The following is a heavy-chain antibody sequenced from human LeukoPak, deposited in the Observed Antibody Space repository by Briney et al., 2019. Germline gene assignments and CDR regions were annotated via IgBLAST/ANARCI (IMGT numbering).Heavy chain of an antibody. Sequence: PGGSLRLSCAASGFTFSSYSMNWVRQAPGKGLEWVSSISSSSSYIYYADSVKGRFTISRDNAKNSLYLQMNSLRAEDTAVYYCASLSSIAAPFDYWGQGTLVTVSS. V-gene: IGHV3-21*01. D-gene: IGHD6-6*01. CDR1: GFTFSSYS. CDR2: ISSSSSYI. CDR3: ASLSSIAAPFDY. J-gene: IGHJ4*02.